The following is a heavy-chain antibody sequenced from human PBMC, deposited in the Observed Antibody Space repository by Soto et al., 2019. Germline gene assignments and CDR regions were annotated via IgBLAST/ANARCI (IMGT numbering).Heavy chain of an antibody. CDR3: ASEFGGVVVKGDSCDY. CDR2: ISYDGSNK. V-gene: IGHV3-30-3*01. Sequence: QVQLVESGGGVVQPGRSLRLSCAASGFTFSSYAMHWVRQAPGKGLEWVAVISYDGSNKYYADSVKGRFTISRDNSKNALYLKLYSVRAEDTAVYYCASEFGGVVVKGDSCDYWGQGTLVTVSS. J-gene: IGHJ4*02. CDR1: GFTFSSYA. D-gene: IGHD3-16*02.